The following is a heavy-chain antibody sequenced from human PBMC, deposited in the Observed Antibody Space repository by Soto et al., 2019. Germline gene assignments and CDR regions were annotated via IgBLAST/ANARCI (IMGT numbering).Heavy chain of an antibody. V-gene: IGHV3-9*01. J-gene: IGHJ6*02. CDR1: GFTFDDYA. CDR2: FSWNSDKM. Sequence: GGSLRLSCAASGFTFDDYAMHWVRQAPGKGLEWVSSFSWNSDKMEYADSVKGRFTISRDNAKNSLYLQMNRLRPEDTALYFCAKGHGNVFYYYRLMDVWGQGTTVTVSS. CDR3: AKGHGNVFYYYRLMDV.